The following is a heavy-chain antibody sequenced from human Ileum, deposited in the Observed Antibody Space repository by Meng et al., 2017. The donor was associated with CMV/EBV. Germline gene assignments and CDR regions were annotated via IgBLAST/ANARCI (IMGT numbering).Heavy chain of an antibody. CDR3: ARAETSIMGATNIY. V-gene: IGHV3-20*03. J-gene: IGHJ4*02. Sequence: SGFTFDDYGMSWVRQAPGKGLEWVSGINWNGGSTGYADSVKGRFTISRDNAKNSLYLQMNSLRAEDTALYYCARAETSIMGATNIYWGQGTLVTVSS. D-gene: IGHD1-26*01. CDR2: INWNGGST. CDR1: GFTFDDYG.